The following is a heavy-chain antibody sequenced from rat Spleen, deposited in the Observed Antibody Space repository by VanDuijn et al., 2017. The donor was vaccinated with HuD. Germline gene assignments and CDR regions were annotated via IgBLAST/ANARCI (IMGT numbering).Heavy chain of an antibody. CDR3: TRHPDYSNYFDY. J-gene: IGHJ2*01. D-gene: IGHD1-1*01. V-gene: IGHV5-25*01. CDR1: GFTFSNYG. Sequence: EVQLVESGGGLVQPGRSMKLSCAASGFTFSNYGLAWVRQAPKKGLEWVASISPSGGTTYYRDSVKGRFTVSRDNAKSTLYLQMDSLRSEDTATYYCTRHPDYSNYFDYWGQGVMVTVSS. CDR2: ISPSGGTT.